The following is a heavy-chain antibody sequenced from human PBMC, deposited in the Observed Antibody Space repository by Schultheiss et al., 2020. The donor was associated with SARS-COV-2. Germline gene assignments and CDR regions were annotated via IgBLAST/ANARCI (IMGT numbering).Heavy chain of an antibody. D-gene: IGHD3-10*01. CDR2: ISAYNGNT. V-gene: IGHV1-18*01. CDR3: ASSVDEYYYYGMDV. Sequence: ASVKVSCKASGYTFTSYGISWVRQAPGQGLEWMGWISAYNGNTNYAQKPQGRVTMTTDTSTSTAYMELRSLRSEDTAVYYCASSVDEYYYYGMDVWGQGTTVTVSS. J-gene: IGHJ6*02. CDR1: GYTFTSYG.